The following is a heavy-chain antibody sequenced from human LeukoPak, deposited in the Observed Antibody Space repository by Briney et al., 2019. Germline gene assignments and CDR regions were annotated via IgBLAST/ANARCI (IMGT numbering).Heavy chain of an antibody. J-gene: IGHJ4*02. V-gene: IGHV1-2*06. CDR3: ARGKYGGNFDF. Sequence: ASVKVSCEASGYTFTGYYMHWVRQAPGQGLEWMGRINPNSGGTDYAQKFQGRVTMTRGTSISTAYMELSRLRFDDTALYYCARGKYGGNFDFWGQGTLVTVSS. D-gene: IGHD2-15*01. CDR1: GYTFTGYY. CDR2: INPNSGGT.